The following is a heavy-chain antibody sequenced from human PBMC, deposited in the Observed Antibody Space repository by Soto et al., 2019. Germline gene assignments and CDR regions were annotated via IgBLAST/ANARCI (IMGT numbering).Heavy chain of an antibody. J-gene: IGHJ4*01. CDR3: AADLPGHGGGYEFDY. Sequence: PGGSLRLSCAASGFTVSSNYMTWVRQAPGKGLEWVSVIYSGGSTYYADSVKGRFTISRDNSKNTLYLQMNSLRTEDTALYYCAADLPGHGGGYEFDYWGQGTPVTVSS. V-gene: IGHV3-66*01. D-gene: IGHD2-15*01. CDR2: IYSGGST. CDR1: GFTVSSNY.